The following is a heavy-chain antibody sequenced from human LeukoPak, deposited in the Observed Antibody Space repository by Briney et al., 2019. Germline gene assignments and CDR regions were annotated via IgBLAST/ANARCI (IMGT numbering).Heavy chain of an antibody. CDR3: AREAIDIVVVPAAPHFDY. Sequence: PGRSLRLSCAASGFTFSSYGMHWVRQAPGKGLEWVAVIWYDGSNKYYADSVKGRFTISRDNSKNTLYLQMNSLRAEDTAVYYCAREAIDIVVVPAAPHFDYWGQGTLVTVSS. V-gene: IGHV3-33*01. CDR2: IWYDGSNK. J-gene: IGHJ4*02. CDR1: GFTFSSYG. D-gene: IGHD2-2*01.